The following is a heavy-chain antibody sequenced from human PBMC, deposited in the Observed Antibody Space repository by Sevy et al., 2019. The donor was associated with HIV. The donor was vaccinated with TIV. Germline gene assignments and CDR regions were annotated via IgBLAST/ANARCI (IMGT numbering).Heavy chain of an antibody. Sequence: GGSLRLSCAASGFTFSNAWMSWVRQSPGKGLEWVGRIRSKAGGGTTDYAKIVKGKFTISRDDSRDILYLQLNSLETEDPAVYYCTTDHRRDGIVVVPFEYWGQGTLVTVSS. J-gene: IGHJ4*02. CDR3: TTDHRRDGIVVVPFEY. CDR1: GFTFSNAW. V-gene: IGHV3-15*01. D-gene: IGHD2-15*01. CDR2: IRSKAGGGTT.